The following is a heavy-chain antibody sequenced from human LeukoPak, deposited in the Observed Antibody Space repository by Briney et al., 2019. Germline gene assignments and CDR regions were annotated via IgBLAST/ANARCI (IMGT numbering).Heavy chain of an antibody. Sequence: GGSLRLSCAASGFTFSSYGISWVRQAPGKGLEWVGFIRSKAYGGTTEYAASVKGRFTISRDDSKSIAYLQMNSLKTEDTAVYYCTRDPGESWELPVGYWGQGTLVTVSS. V-gene: IGHV3-49*04. CDR2: IRSKAYGGTT. CDR1: GFTFSSYG. J-gene: IGHJ4*02. CDR3: TRDPGESWELPVGY. D-gene: IGHD2-15*01.